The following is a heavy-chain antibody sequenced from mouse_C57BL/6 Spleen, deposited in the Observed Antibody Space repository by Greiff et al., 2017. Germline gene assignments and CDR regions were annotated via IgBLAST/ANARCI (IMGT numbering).Heavy chain of an antibody. Sequence: EVQLQQSGPELVKPGASVKIPCKASGYTFTDYNMDWVKQSHGKSLEWIGDFNPNNGGTIYNQKFKGKATLTVDKFSSTAYMELRSLTSEDTAVYYCARWYYGSIYDWYFGVWGTGTTVTVSS. V-gene: IGHV1-18*01. J-gene: IGHJ1*03. CDR1: GYTFTDYN. D-gene: IGHD1-1*01. CDR3: ARWYYGSIYDWYFGV. CDR2: FNPNNGGT.